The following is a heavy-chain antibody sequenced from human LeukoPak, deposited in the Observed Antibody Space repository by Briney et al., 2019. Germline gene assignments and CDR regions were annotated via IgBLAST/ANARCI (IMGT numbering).Heavy chain of an antibody. Sequence: GGSLRLSCAASGFTFSTFAMIWVRQPPGKGLEWVSSIFPSGGEIHYADSVRGRFTISRDNAKNTLYLQMNSLRAEDTAVYYCAKDWHYYGSGTSNWGQGTLVTVSS. CDR1: GFTFSTFA. CDR3: AKDWHYYGSGTSN. D-gene: IGHD3-10*01. CDR2: IFPSGGEI. J-gene: IGHJ4*02. V-gene: IGHV3-23*01.